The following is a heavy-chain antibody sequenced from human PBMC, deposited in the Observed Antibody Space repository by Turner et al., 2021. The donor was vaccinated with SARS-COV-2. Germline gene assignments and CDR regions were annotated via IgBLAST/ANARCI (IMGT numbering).Heavy chain of an antibody. J-gene: IGHJ6*02. D-gene: IGHD6-6*01. CDR2: ISVGGGST. CDR1: GLTFSTYA. V-gene: IGHV3-23*01. CDR3: AKRSSSSSSYYYGMDV. Sequence: DVQLLESGGGLVKPGGSLRLSCAASGLTFSTYAMSWVRQAPGKGLEWVSAISVGGGSTYYADSVKGRFTISRDNSKNTLYLQMNSLRAEDTAVYHCAKRSSSSSSYYYGMDVWGQGTTVTVSS.